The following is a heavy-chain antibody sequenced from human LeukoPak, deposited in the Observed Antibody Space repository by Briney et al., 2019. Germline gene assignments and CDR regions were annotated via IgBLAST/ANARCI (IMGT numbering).Heavy chain of an antibody. CDR2: IKQDGSEK. Sequence: GGSLRLSCAASGFTFSSYWMSWVRQAPGKGLEWVANIKQDGSEKYHVDSVKGRFTISRDNAKSPLYLQMNSLRAEDTAVYYCARGYTSMIYWGQGTLVTVSS. J-gene: IGHJ4*02. CDR1: GFTFSSYW. CDR3: ARGYTSMIY. D-gene: IGHD5-18*01. V-gene: IGHV3-7*05.